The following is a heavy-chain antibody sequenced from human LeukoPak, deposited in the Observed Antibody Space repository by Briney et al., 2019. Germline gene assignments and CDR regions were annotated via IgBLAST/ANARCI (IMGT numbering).Heavy chain of an antibody. V-gene: IGHV3-74*01. J-gene: IGHJ4*02. CDR2: INSDGSST. CDR1: GFTFSSYW. CDR3: ARLTPPFDY. Sequence: GGSLRLSCAASGFTFSSYWMHWFSQAPGKGLVWVARINSDGSSTNYADSVKGRFTISRDNAKSTLYLQMNSLRAEDTAVYYCARLTPPFDYWGQGTLVTVSS. D-gene: IGHD3-16*01.